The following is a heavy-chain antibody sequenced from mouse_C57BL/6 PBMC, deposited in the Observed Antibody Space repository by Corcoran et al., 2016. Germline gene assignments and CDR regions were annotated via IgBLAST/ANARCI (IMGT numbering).Heavy chain of an antibody. CDR3: ERDDDGFSFAY. CDR2: INPNNGGT. J-gene: IGHJ3*01. Sequence: EVQLQQSGPELVKPGASVKISCKASGYTFTDYYMNWVKQSHGKSLEWIGDINPNNGGTSYNQKFKGKATLTVDKSSSTAYMELRSLTSEDSAVYYCERDDDGFSFAYWGQGTLVTVSA. CDR1: GYTFTDYY. D-gene: IGHD2-3*01. V-gene: IGHV1-26*01.